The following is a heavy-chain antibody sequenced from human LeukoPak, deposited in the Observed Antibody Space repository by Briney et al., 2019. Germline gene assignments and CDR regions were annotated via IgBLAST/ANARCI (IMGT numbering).Heavy chain of an antibody. CDR2: INPNSGGT. D-gene: IGHD2-21*01. CDR1: GYIFTGQY. V-gene: IGHV1-2*02. CDR3: ARRAPRYCGGDCLGY. Sequence: ASVKVSCKASGYIFTGQYIHWVRQAPGQGLEWMGWINPNSGGTNYAQKFQGRVTMTRDTSISTAYMELSRLRSDDTAVYYCARRAPRYCGGDCLGYWGQGTLVTVSS. J-gene: IGHJ4*02.